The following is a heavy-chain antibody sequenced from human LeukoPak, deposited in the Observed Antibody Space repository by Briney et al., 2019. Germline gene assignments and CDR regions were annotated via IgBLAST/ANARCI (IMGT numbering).Heavy chain of an antibody. V-gene: IGHV1-18*01. CDR3: ARDWGRIAVAGPYYFDY. D-gene: IGHD6-19*01. Sequence: GASVKVSCKASGYTFTSYGISWVRQAPGQGLEWMGWSSAYNGNTNYAQKLQGRVTMTTDTSTSTAYMELRSLRSDDTAVYYCARDWGRIAVAGPYYFDYWGQGTLVTVSS. J-gene: IGHJ4*02. CDR1: GYTFTSYG. CDR2: SSAYNGNT.